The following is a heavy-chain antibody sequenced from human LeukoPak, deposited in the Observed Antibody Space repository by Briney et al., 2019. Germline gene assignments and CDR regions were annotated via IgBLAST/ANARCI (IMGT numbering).Heavy chain of an antibody. Sequence: GGSLRLSCAASGFTFSSYSMNWVRQAPGKGLEWVSSISSSSSYIYYADSVKGRFTISRDNAKNSLYLQMNSLRAEDTAVYYCARDCSGGSCYSGHDAFDIWGQGTMVTVSS. CDR3: ARDCSGGSCYSGHDAFDI. CDR1: GFTFSSYS. V-gene: IGHV3-21*04. J-gene: IGHJ3*02. D-gene: IGHD2-15*01. CDR2: ISSSSSYI.